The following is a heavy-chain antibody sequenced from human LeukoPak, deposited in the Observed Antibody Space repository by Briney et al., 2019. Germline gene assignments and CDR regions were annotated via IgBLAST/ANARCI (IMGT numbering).Heavy chain of an antibody. Sequence: GESLKISCKGSGYSFTTYWIGWVRQMPGKGLEWMGNIYPGDSDTRYSPSFQGQVTISADKSISTAYLQWSSLKASGTAMYSCPIFCSGWGCPQPSFGYWGQGSLVSVSS. CDR2: IYPGDSDT. CDR3: PIFCSGWGCPQPSFGY. V-gene: IGHV5-51*01. CDR1: GYSFTTYW. J-gene: IGHJ4*02. D-gene: IGHD3-3*01.